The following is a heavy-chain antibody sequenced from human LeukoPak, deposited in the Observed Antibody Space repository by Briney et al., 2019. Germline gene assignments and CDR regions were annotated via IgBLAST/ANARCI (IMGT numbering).Heavy chain of an antibody. CDR2: IRYDGSNK. D-gene: IGHD6-19*01. V-gene: IGHV3-30*02. CDR1: GFTFSSYG. J-gene: IGHJ4*02. Sequence: GGSPRLSCAASGFTFSSYGMHWVRQAPGKGLEWVAFIRYDGSNKYYADSVKGRFTISRDNSKNTLYLQMNSLRAEDTAVYYCAKGASKGQWLVLDYWGQGTLVTVSS. CDR3: AKGASKGQWLVLDY.